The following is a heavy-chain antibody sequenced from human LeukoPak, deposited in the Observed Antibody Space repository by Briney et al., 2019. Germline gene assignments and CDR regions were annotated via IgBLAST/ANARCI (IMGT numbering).Heavy chain of an antibody. CDR3: ARGVGVVPAAMLLC. V-gene: IGHV3-30*04. CDR1: GFTFSSYA. J-gene: IGHJ4*02. CDR2: ISYDGSNK. D-gene: IGHD2-2*01. Sequence: GGSLRLSCAASGFTFSSYAMHWVRQAPGKGLEWVAVISYDGSNKYYADSVKGRFTISRDNSKNTLYLQMNSLRAEDTAVYYRARGVGVVPAAMLLCWGQGTLVTVSS.